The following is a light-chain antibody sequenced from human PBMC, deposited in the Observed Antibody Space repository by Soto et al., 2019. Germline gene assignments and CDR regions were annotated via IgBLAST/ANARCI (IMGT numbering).Light chain of an antibody. J-gene: IGLJ1*01. V-gene: IGLV1-47*01. CDR1: SSNIGSNY. CDR2: RNN. CDR3: AAWNDSLSGGV. Sequence: QSALTQPPSASGTPGQRVTISCSGSSSNIGSNYVYWHQQLPGTAPKLLIYRNNQRPSGVPDRFSGSKSGTSASLAISGLRSEDEADYYCAAWNDSLSGGVFGTGTKVTVL.